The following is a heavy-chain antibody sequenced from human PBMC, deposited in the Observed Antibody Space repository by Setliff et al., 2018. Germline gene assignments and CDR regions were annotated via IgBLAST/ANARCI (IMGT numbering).Heavy chain of an antibody. CDR2: IHQDGSER. D-gene: IGHD2-2*01. CDR3: ARGYCSSSSCYGTMGY. Sequence: GGSLRLSCAASGFTFGSYWMTWVRQAPEKGLEWVANIHQDGSERHYVDSVKGRFTISRDNAKNSLFLQMNSLRAEDTAVYYCARGYCSSSSCYGTMGYWGQGTLVTVS. V-gene: IGHV3-7*01. J-gene: IGHJ4*02. CDR1: GFTFGSYW.